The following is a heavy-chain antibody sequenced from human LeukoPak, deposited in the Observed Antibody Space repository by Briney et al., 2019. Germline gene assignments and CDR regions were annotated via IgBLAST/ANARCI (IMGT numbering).Heavy chain of an antibody. D-gene: IGHD5-12*01. CDR2: INPDGSEK. Sequence: GGSLRLSCAASPFTFRTYWMSWVRQAPGKGLEWVAMINPDGSEKYYVDSVKGLFTISRDNAKNSLYLQMSSLRAEDTAVYYCAKDREGLSSGYDLEYFDYWGQGTLVTVSS. CDR1: PFTFRTYW. J-gene: IGHJ4*02. V-gene: IGHV3-7*05. CDR3: AKDREGLSSGYDLEYFDY.